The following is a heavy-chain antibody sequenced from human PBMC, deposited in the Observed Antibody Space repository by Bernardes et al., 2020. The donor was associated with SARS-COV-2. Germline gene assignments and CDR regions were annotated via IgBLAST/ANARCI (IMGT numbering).Heavy chain of an antibody. V-gene: IGHV1-24*01. CDR3: ATAHQFMMNDY. J-gene: IGHJ4*02. Sequence: ASVKVSCKVSGYTLTALSMHWVRQAPGQGLEWMGGFDPDDGATNYAQKFQGRVTMTEDTSTDTAYMELSSLRSEDTAVYYCATAHQFMMNDYWGQGTLVTVSS. CDR1: GYTLTALS. D-gene: IGHD3-16*01. CDR2: FDPDDGAT.